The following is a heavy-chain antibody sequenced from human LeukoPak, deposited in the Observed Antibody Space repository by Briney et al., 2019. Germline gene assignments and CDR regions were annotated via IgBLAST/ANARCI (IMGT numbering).Heavy chain of an antibody. V-gene: IGHV1-2*02. Sequence: ASVKVSCKASGYTFTGYYMHWVRQAPGQGLEWMGWINPNSGGTNYAQKFQGRVTMTRDTSISTAYMELSRLRSDDTAVYYCARAVSRLQQLVLDYWGQGALVTVSS. CDR1: GYTFTGYY. CDR3: ARAVSRLQQLVLDY. CDR2: INPNSGGT. D-gene: IGHD6-13*01. J-gene: IGHJ4*02.